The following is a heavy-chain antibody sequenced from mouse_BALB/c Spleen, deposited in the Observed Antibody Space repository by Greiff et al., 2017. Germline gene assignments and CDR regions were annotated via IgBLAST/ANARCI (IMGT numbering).Heavy chain of an antibody. J-gene: IGHJ4*01. CDR1: GYTFTDYA. V-gene: IGHV1S137*01. D-gene: IGHD2-3*01. Sequence: QVQLKESGAELVRPGVSVKISCKGSGYTFTDYAMHWVKQSHAKSLEWIGVISTYYGDASYNQKFKGKATMTVDKSSSTAYMELARLTSEDSAIYYCARSKIYDGYYAMDYWGQGTSVTVSS. CDR3: ARSKIYDGYYAMDY. CDR2: ISTYYGDA.